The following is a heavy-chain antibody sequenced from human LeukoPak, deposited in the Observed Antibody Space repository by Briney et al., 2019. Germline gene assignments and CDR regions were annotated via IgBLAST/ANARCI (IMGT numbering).Heavy chain of an antibody. CDR2: ISGSGGST. D-gene: IGHD2-15*01. CDR3: AKAPVTSCRGAFCYPFDS. V-gene: IGHV3-23*01. Sequence: GGSLRLSCAASGFTFSSYGMSWVRQAPGKGLEWVSAISGSGGSTYYADSVKGRFTISRDNSRNTMYLQMNSLRAEDAAVYYCAKAPVTSCRGAFCYPFDSWGQGTVVTVSS. CDR1: GFTFSSYG. J-gene: IGHJ4*02.